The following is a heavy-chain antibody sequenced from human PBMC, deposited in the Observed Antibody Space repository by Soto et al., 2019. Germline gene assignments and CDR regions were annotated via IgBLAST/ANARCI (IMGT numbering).Heavy chain of an antibody. Sequence: SETLSLTCTVSGGSISSGDYYWSWIRQPPGKGLEWIGYIYYSGSTYYNPSLKSRVTISVDTSKNQFSLKLSSVTAADTAVYYCARFVVATIVGEGWFDPWGQGTLVTVS. V-gene: IGHV4-30-4*01. CDR1: GGSISSGDYY. D-gene: IGHD5-12*01. CDR2: IYYSGST. J-gene: IGHJ5*02. CDR3: ARFVVATIVGEGWFDP.